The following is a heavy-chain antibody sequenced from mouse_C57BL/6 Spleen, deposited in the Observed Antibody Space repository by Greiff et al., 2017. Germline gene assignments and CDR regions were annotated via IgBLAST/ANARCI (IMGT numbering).Heavy chain of an antibody. CDR3: ARFGNGGY. J-gene: IGHJ2*01. Sequence: QVQLQQPGAELVMPGASVKLSCKASGYTFTSYWMHWVKQRPGQGLEWIGEIDPSDSYTNYNQKFKGKSTLTVDKSSSTAYMQLSSLTSEDSAVYCCARFGNGGYWGQGTTLTVSS. CDR1: GYTFTSYW. D-gene: IGHD2-1*01. CDR2: IDPSDSYT. V-gene: IGHV1-69*01.